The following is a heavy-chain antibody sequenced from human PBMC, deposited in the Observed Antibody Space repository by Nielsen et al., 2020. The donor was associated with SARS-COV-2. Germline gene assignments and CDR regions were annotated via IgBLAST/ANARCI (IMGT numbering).Heavy chain of an antibody. CDR2: IYPGDSDT. J-gene: IGHJ6*02. V-gene: IGHV5-51*01. CDR1: GYSFTSYW. Sequence: GESLKISCTASGYSFTSYWIGWVRQMPGKGLEWVGIIYPGDSDTRYSPSFQGQVTISADKSISTAYLQWSSLKASDTAMYYCARRRTGTYYYYYGMDVWGQGTTVTVSS. CDR3: ARRRTGTYYYYYGMDV. D-gene: IGHD1-1*01.